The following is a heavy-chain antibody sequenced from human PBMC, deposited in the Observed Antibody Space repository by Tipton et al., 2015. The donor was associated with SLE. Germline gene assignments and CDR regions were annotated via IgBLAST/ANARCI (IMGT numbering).Heavy chain of an antibody. CDR1: GYTFTSYY. Sequence: QLVQSGADVKKPGASVKVSCKASGYTFTSYYVHWVRQIPGQGFDWMGIINPSGGGTEYAERFQGRITLTRDTSTNTVYMELRSLRSEDTAVYYCVSSIWYMYWSDWGQGTLVTVSS. D-gene: IGHD6-13*01. J-gene: IGHJ4*02. CDR2: INPSGGGT. V-gene: IGHV1-46*01. CDR3: VSSIWYMYWSD.